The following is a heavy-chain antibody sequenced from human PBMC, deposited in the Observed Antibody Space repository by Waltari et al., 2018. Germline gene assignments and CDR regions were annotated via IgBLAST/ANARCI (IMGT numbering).Heavy chain of an antibody. CDR2: IRSSSTR. Sequence: EVQLVESGGGLVQPGGSLRLSCAASGFTFSSYSMNWVRQAPGKGLGWGSYIRSSSTRYYADSVKGRCTSSRDKAKNALYLQMTSLGSEDTAVYYCARDRAHWLIPYGMDVWGQGTTVTVSS. CDR3: ARDRAHWLIPYGMDV. D-gene: IGHD3-16*01. J-gene: IGHJ6*02. CDR1: GFTFSSYS. V-gene: IGHV3-48*01.